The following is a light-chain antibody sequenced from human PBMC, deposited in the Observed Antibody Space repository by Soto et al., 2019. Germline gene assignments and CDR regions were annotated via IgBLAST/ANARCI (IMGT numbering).Light chain of an antibody. CDR2: GAS. J-gene: IGKJ1*01. V-gene: IGKV3-15*01. Sequence: EIVMTQSPATLSVSPGDRAALSCRASQSVGSNLAWYQQKPGQAPRLLIYGASTRATGIPARFSGSGSGTEFPLTISSLQSEDFAIYFCQKYNNWPPDRTFGQGTKVEIK. CDR1: QSVGSN. CDR3: QKYNNWPPDRT.